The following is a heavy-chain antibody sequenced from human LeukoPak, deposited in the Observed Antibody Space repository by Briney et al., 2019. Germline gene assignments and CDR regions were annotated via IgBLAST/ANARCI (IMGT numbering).Heavy chain of an antibody. V-gene: IGHV4-39*01. D-gene: IGHD2-2*01. CDR1: GGSISSSSYY. J-gene: IGHJ4*02. CDR2: IYYSGST. Sequence: SETLSLTCTVSGGSISSSSYYWGWIRQPPGKGLEWIGSIYYSGSTYYNPSLKSRVTISVDTSKNQFSLKLSSVTAADTAVYYCARHSIVVVPAAAFDYWGQGTLVTVPS. CDR3: ARHSIVVVPAAAFDY.